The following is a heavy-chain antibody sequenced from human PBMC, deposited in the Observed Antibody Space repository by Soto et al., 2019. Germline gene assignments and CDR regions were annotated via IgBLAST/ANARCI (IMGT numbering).Heavy chain of an antibody. CDR3: ARAGGDSTNPFDY. J-gene: IGHJ4*02. CDR2: INHSGST. Sequence: SETLSLTCAVYGGSFSGYYWIWIRQPPGKGLEWIGEINHSGSTNYNPSLKSRVTISVDTSKNQFSLKLSSVTAADTAVYYCARAGGDSTNPFDYWGQGTLVTVSS. V-gene: IGHV4-34*01. CDR1: GGSFSGYY. D-gene: IGHD2-21*02.